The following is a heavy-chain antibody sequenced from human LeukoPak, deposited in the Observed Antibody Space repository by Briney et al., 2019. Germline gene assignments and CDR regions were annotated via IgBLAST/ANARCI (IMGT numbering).Heavy chain of an antibody. J-gene: IGHJ4*02. V-gene: IGHV4-34*01. CDR1: GGSFSGYY. CDR3: ARGYCSRKSCYTKVSSDGDYGQFDH. Sequence: SETLSLTCAVYGGSFSGYYWSWIRQPPGKGLEWIGEINHSGSTNYNPSLKSRVTISVDTSKNQFSLKLSPVTAAGTAVYYFARGYCSRKSCYTKVSSDGDYGQFDHGGQGTLVTVSS. D-gene: IGHD2-2*02. CDR2: INHSGST.